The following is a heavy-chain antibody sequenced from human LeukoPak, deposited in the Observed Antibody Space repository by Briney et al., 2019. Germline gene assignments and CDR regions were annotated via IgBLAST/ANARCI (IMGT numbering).Heavy chain of an antibody. CDR1: GGTFSSYA. V-gene: IGHV1-69*13. Sequence: EASVKVSCKASGGTFSSYAISWLRQAPGQGLEWMGGIIPIFGTANYAQKFQGRVTITADESTSTAYMELSSLRSEDTAVYYCARDGPQLWSYYYGMDVWGQGTTVTVSS. CDR2: IIPIFGTA. CDR3: ARDGPQLWSYYYGMDV. D-gene: IGHD5-18*01. J-gene: IGHJ6*02.